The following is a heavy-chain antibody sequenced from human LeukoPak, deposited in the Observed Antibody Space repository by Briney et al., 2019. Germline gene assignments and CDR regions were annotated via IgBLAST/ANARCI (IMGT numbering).Heavy chain of an antibody. Sequence: GSLRLSCAASGFTFSSYAMSWVRQAPGKGLEWVSSISSSSSYIYYADSVKGRFTISRDNAKNSLYLQMNSLRAEDTAVYYCASVYDFWSGYYYGMDVWGQGTTVTVSS. D-gene: IGHD3-3*01. CDR3: ASVYDFWSGYYYGMDV. CDR2: ISSSSSYI. CDR1: GFTFSSYA. V-gene: IGHV3-21*01. J-gene: IGHJ6*02.